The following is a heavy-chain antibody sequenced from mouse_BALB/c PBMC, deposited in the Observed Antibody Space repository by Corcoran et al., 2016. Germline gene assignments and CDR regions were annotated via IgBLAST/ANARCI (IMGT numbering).Heavy chain of an antibody. CDR3: ASRVGYFDV. J-gene: IGHJ1*01. V-gene: IGHV14-3*02. CDR1: GFNIKDTY. CDR2: IDPANGNT. Sequence: EVQLQQSGAELVKPGASVKLSCTASGFNIKDTYMHWVKQRPEQGLEWIGRIDPANGNTKYDPKFQGKATITADTSSNTAYLQLSSLTSEDTAVYYGASRVGYFDVWGAGTTVTVSS.